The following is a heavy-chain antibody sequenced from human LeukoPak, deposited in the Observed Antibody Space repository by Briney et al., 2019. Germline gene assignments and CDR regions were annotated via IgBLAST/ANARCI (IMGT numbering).Heavy chain of an antibody. D-gene: IGHD3-3*01. J-gene: IGHJ5*02. CDR2: IFSSGST. Sequence: NASETLSLTCTVSGGSISSYYWSWIRQPAGKGLEWIGRIFSSGSTNYNPSLKSRVTMSVDTSKNHFSLKLSSVIAADTAVYYCARGRGYSEDWFDPWGQGTLVTVSS. V-gene: IGHV4-4*07. CDR1: GGSISSYY. CDR3: ARGRGYSEDWFDP.